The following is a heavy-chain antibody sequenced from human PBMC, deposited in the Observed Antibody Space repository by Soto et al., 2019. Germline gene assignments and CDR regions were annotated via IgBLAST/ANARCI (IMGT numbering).Heavy chain of an antibody. J-gene: IGHJ5*02. CDR1: GGSTSSGDYY. CDR3: ARVPGLGYCSSTSCYNFNWFDP. Sequence: SETLSLTCTVSGGSTSSGDYYWSWIRQPPGKGLEWIGYIYYSGSTYYNPSLKSRVTISVDTSKNQFSLKLSSVTAADTAVYYCARVPGLGYCSSTSCYNFNWFDPWGQGTLVTVSS. D-gene: IGHD2-2*02. CDR2: IYYSGST. V-gene: IGHV4-30-4*01.